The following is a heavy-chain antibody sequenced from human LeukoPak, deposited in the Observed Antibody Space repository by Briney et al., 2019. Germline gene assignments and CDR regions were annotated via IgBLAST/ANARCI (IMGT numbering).Heavy chain of an antibody. D-gene: IGHD3-3*01. V-gene: IGHV3-21*01. CDR2: ISSSSSYI. Sequence: GGSLRLSCAASGFTFSSYSMNWVRQAPGKGLEWVSSISSSSSYIYYADSVKGRFTISRDNAKNSLYLQMNSLRAEDTAVYYCARDLGDSWSGYYPLFWYWGQGTLVTVSS. CDR1: GFTFSSYS. CDR3: ARDLGDSWSGYYPLFWY. J-gene: IGHJ4*02.